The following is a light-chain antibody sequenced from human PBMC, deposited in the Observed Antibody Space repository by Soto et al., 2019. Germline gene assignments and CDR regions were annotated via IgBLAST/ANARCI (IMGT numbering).Light chain of an antibody. CDR3: QQRSQWPWYT. Sequence: EIVLTQSPATLSRSPGERATLSCRASQSVGTSLLWYQQKPGQAPSLLIYDESNRFSGIPARFSSGGSATDFTLTISSPEHEYFAVYYCQQRSQWPWYTVGQGTKLEI. V-gene: IGKV3-11*01. J-gene: IGKJ2*01. CDR1: QSVGTS. CDR2: DES.